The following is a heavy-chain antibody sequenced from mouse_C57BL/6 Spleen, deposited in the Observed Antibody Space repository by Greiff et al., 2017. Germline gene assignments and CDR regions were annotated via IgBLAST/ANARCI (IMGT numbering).Heavy chain of an antibody. J-gene: IGHJ4*01. V-gene: IGHV1-26*01. CDR3: AGLFITTGEGEMDN. Sequence: EVQLQQSGPELVKPGASVKISCKASGYTFTDYYMNWVKQSHGKSLEWIGDINPNNGGTSYNQKFKGKATLTVDKSSSTAYMELRSLTSEDSAVYYCAGLFITTGEGEMDNWGQGNSVTVSS. CDR1: GYTFTDYY. D-gene: IGHD1-1*01. CDR2: INPNNGGT.